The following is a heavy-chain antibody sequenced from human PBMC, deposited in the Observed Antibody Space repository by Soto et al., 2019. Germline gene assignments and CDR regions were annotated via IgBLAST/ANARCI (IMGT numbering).Heavy chain of an antibody. D-gene: IGHD1-26*01. V-gene: IGHV4-34*01. CDR2: INHSGST. Sequence: QVHLQHGGAGILKPWETRSPTSAFMGGSLSGYYWSWIPKPQGKGLEWIGEINHSGSTNYNPSLKSRVTISVDTSKNQFSLKLSSVTAADTAVYYCARLSKGGARYYWGQGTLVTVSS. CDR3: ARLSKGGARYY. CDR1: GGSLSGYY. J-gene: IGHJ4*02.